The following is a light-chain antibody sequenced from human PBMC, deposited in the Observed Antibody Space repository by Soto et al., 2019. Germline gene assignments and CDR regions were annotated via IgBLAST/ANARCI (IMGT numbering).Light chain of an antibody. J-gene: IGKJ3*01. V-gene: IGKV3-20*01. Sequence: EIVLTQSPGTLSLSPGERATLSCRASQSVSSSYLAWYQQKPGQAPRLLIYGASSRATGIPDRFSGSGSGTDFPLTISRLESEDIAVYYWQLYGISFTFGPGTKVGIK. CDR3: QLYGISFT. CDR1: QSVSSSY. CDR2: GAS.